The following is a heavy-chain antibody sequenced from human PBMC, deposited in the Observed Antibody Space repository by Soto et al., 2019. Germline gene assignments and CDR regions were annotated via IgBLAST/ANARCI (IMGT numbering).Heavy chain of an antibody. Sequence: GGSLRLSCAASGFTFSDYYMSWIRQAPGKGLEWVSYISSSSYTNYADSVKGRFTISRDSAKNSLYLQMNSLRAEDTAVYYCARDRAAAGTGYYYGMDVWGQGTTVTVSS. CDR3: ARDRAAAGTGYYYGMDV. CDR2: ISSSSYT. V-gene: IGHV3-11*06. J-gene: IGHJ6*02. CDR1: GFTFSDYY. D-gene: IGHD6-13*01.